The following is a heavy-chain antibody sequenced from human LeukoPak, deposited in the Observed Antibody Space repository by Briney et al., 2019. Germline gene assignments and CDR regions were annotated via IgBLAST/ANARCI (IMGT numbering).Heavy chain of an antibody. Sequence: SETLSLTCTVSGSSISSYYWSWIRQPPGKGLEWIGYIYYSGSTNYNPSLKSRVTISVDTSKNQFSLKLSSVTAADTAVYYCARPMVRGVIDAFDIWGQGTMVTVSS. D-gene: IGHD3-10*01. V-gene: IGHV4-59*01. J-gene: IGHJ3*02. CDR2: IYYSGST. CDR1: GSSISSYY. CDR3: ARPMVRGVIDAFDI.